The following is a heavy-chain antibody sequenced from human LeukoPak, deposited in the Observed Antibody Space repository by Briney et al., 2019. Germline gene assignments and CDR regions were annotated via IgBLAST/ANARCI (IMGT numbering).Heavy chain of an antibody. D-gene: IGHD5-24*01. V-gene: IGHV1-69*04. CDR1: GGTFSSYA. CDR3: ARDQGGYNVGYFDY. CDR2: IIPILGIA. Sequence: SVKVSCKASGGTFSSYAISWVREAPGQGLEWMGRIIPILGIANYAQKFQGRVTITADKSTSTAYMELSSLRSEDAAVYYCARDQGGYNVGYFDYWGQGTLVTVSS. J-gene: IGHJ4*02.